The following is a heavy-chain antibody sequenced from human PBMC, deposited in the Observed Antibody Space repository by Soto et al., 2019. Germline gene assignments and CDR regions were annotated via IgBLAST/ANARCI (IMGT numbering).Heavy chain of an antibody. J-gene: IGHJ6*02. V-gene: IGHV3-53*01. D-gene: IGHD2-15*01. CDR1: GFTVSSTY. Sequence: PGGSLRLSCAASGFTVSSTYMSWVRQAPGKGLEWVSVIYNDGTTYFADSVKGRFTISRDNSKNTLYLQMNSLRAEDTAVYFCARDLGYCTGGSCYSDYYGMDVWGQGTTVTVAS. CDR3: ARDLGYCTGGSCYSDYYGMDV. CDR2: IYNDGTT.